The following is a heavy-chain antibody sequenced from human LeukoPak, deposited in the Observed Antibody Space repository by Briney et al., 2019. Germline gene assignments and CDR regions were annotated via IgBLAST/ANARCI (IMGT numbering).Heavy chain of an antibody. CDR3: ARAVGTAIAFGY. V-gene: IGHV3-74*01. CDR2: INSDGSST. J-gene: IGHJ4*02. Sequence: GGSLRLSCAASGFTSSSYWMHWVRQAPGKGLVWVSRINSDGSSTSYADSVKGRFTISRDNAKNTLYLQMNSLRAEDTAVYYCARAVGTAIAFGYWGQGTLVTVSS. D-gene: IGHD5-18*01. CDR1: GFTSSSYW.